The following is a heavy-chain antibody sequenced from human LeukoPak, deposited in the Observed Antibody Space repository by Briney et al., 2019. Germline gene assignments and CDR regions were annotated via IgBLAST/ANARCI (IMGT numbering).Heavy chain of an antibody. CDR1: GFTFDDYG. CDR3: AKTQGPSNWFDP. CDR2: ISGSGGST. V-gene: IGHV3-23*01. Sequence: GGSLRLSCAASGFTFDDYGMSWVRQAPGKGLEWVSTISGSGGSTYYADSVKGRFTISRDNSKNTLYLQLNSLRAEDTAVYYCAKTQGPSNWFDPWGQGTLVTVSS. J-gene: IGHJ5*02.